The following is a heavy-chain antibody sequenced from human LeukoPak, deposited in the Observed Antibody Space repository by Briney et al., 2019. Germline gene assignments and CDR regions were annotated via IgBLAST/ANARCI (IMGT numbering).Heavy chain of an antibody. V-gene: IGHV4-59*01. D-gene: IGHD5-24*01. J-gene: IGHJ3*02. CDR1: GGSISSYY. Sequence: SETLSLTCTVSGGSISSYYWSWIRQPPGKGQEWIGYIYYSGRTNYNPSLKSRVTISVDTSKNQFSLKLSSVTAADTAVYYCAREGAYGYNWVDAFDIWGQGTMVTVSS. CDR2: IYYSGRT. CDR3: AREGAYGYNWVDAFDI.